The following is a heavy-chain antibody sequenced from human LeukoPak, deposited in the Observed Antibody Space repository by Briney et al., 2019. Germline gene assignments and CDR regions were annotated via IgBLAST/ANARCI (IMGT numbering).Heavy chain of an antibody. V-gene: IGHV3-23*01. CDR1: RFSFSNYG. D-gene: IGHD3-16*01. J-gene: IGHJ6*03. Sequence: GGSLRLSCVASRFSFSNYGMSWVRQGPGKGLEWVSAISFSGGRIFYADSVKGRFTISRDNSKNTLYLQMNSLRAEDTAVYYCAKDTGGSGYYYYYMDVWGKGTTVTVSS. CDR2: ISFSGGRI. CDR3: AKDTGGSGYYYYYMDV.